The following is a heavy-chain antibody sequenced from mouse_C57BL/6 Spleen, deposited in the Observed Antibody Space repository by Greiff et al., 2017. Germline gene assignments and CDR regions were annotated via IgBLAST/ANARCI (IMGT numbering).Heavy chain of an antibody. CDR1: GYTFTSYW. J-gene: IGHJ4*01. Sequence: VQLQQSGAELAKPGASVKLSCKASGYTFTSYWMHWVKQRPGQGLEWIGYINPSSGYTKYNQKFKDKATLNADKSSSTAYMQLSSLTYEDSAVYDCARCHYYSSSTEYAMDYWGQGTSVTVSS. D-gene: IGHD1-1*01. V-gene: IGHV1-7*01. CDR3: ARCHYYSSSTEYAMDY. CDR2: INPSSGYT.